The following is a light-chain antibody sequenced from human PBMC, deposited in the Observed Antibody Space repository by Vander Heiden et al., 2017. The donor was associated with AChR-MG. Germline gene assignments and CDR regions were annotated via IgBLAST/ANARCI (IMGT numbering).Light chain of an antibody. CDR2: RAS. Sequence: DIQMTQSPSTLSASVGDRVTITCRASQSISSWLAWYQQKPGEAPKLLIYRASTLKSGVPSRFSGSGSGTEFTLTISSLQPDDFATYHCQQYNSLALTFGGGTKVEMK. V-gene: IGKV1-5*03. CDR3: QQYNSLALT. CDR1: QSISSW. J-gene: IGKJ4*01.